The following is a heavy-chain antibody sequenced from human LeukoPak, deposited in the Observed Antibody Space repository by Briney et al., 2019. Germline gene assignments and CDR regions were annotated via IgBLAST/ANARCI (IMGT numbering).Heavy chain of an antibody. J-gene: IGHJ3*02. D-gene: IGHD2-2*01. Sequence: SQTLSLTCTVSGGSISSGSYYWSWIRQPAGKGLEWIGRIYTSGSTNYNPSLRSRVTISVDTSKNQFSLKLSSVTAADTAVYYCARAPGYCGSTSCYYTGRGYAFDIWGQGTMVTVSS. CDR2: IYTSGST. CDR3: ARAPGYCGSTSCYYTGRGYAFDI. CDR1: GGSISSGSYY. V-gene: IGHV4-61*02.